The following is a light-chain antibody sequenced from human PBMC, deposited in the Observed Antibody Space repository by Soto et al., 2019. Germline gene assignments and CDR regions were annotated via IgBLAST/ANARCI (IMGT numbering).Light chain of an antibody. J-gene: IGKJ1*01. Sequence: EIVLTQTPGTQSLSPGERATLSCRASQSVTNNYLAWYQQKPGQAPRLLIADASRRATGIPDRFSGSGSGTEFTLTISRLEPEDFAVYYCQQCARSPLTFGQGTKVEMK. CDR2: DAS. V-gene: IGKV3-20*01. CDR3: QQCARSPLT. CDR1: QSVTNNY.